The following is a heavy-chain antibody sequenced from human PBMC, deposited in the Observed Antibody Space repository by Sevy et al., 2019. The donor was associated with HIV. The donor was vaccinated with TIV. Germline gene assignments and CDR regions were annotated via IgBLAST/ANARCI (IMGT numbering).Heavy chain of an antibody. CDR2: IYASGAT. J-gene: IGHJ3*01. D-gene: IGHD2-15*01. CDR3: ARDTVHRRPYCSSGTGLCTFDF. CDR1: GGSLSGGSYY. Sequence: SETLSLTCTVSGGSLSGGSYYWTWIRQPAGKGLEWIGRIYASGATNSNPSLRSRLTISVDTSNNQFSLNLRSVTAADTAVYYCARDTVHRRPYCSSGTGLCTFDFWGQGTMVTVSS. V-gene: IGHV4-61*02.